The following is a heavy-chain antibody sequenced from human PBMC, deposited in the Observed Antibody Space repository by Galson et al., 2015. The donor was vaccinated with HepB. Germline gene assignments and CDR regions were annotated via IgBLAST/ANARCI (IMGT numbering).Heavy chain of an antibody. CDR3: ARDGTRGYYFYMNV. D-gene: IGHD6-13*01. Sequence: SVKVSCKASGYTFNSYGISWVRQAPGQGLEWMGWIGTYNGDTKYGQDFQGRVTMTADTSTSTAYMEMRGLRSDDTAVYYCARDGTRGYYFYMNVWGKGTPVTVSS. CDR1: GYTFNSYG. J-gene: IGHJ6*03. CDR2: IGTYNGDT. V-gene: IGHV1-18*01.